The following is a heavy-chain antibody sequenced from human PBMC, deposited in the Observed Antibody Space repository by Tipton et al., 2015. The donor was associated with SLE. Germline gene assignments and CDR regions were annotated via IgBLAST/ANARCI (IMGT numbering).Heavy chain of an antibody. D-gene: IGHD6-13*01. CDR1: GGSINGYY. CDR3: ARERVEAAGRRWYFDL. Sequence: TLSLTCTVSGGSINGYYWSWIRQPPGKGLEWIAFIYSTGSTNYNPSPKRRVTISVDTSKNQFSLKVSSVTAADTAVYYCARERVEAAGRRWYFDLWGRGTLVTVSS. CDR2: IYSTGST. V-gene: IGHV4-59*01. J-gene: IGHJ2*01.